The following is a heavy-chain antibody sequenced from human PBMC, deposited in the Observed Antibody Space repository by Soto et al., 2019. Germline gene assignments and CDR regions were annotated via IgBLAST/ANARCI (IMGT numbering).Heavy chain of an antibody. Sequence: ASVKVSCKASGYTFTSYDINWVRQATGQGLEWMGWMNPNSGNTGYAQKFQGRVTMTRNTSISTAYMELSSLRSEDTAVYYCSRRVWIYGDYEGDGYYYYYMDVWGKGTTVTVSS. V-gene: IGHV1-8*01. CDR2: MNPNSGNT. J-gene: IGHJ6*03. CDR1: GYTFTSYD. D-gene: IGHD4-17*01. CDR3: SRRVWIYGDYEGDGYYYYYMDV.